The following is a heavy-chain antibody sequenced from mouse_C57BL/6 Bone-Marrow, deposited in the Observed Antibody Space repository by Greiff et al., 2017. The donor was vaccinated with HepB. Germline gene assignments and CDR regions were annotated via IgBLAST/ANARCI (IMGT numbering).Heavy chain of an antibody. CDR1: GYTFTSYW. D-gene: IGHD2-1*01. CDR3: ARSFYGNYAWFAY. J-gene: IGHJ3*01. CDR2: IYPGSGST. Sequence: VQLQQPGAELVKPGASVKMSCKASGYTFTSYWITWVKQRPGQGLEWIGDIYPGSGSTNYNEKFKSKATLTVDTSSSTSYMQLSSLTSEDSAVYYCARSFYGNYAWFAYWGQGTLVTVSA. V-gene: IGHV1-55*01.